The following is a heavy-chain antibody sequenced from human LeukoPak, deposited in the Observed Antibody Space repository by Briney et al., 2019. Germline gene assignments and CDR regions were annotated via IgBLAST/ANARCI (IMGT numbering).Heavy chain of an antibody. CDR2: IYYSGST. Sequence: PSETLSLTCTVSGGSISSSSYYWGWIRQPPGKGLEWFGSIYYSGSTYYNPYLKSRVTISVDTSKNQFSLKLSSVTAAITAVYYCARYRGPGYFDLWGRGTLVTVSS. V-gene: IGHV4-39*01. CDR3: ARYRGPGYFDL. D-gene: IGHD3-16*02. J-gene: IGHJ2*01. CDR1: GGSISSSSYY.